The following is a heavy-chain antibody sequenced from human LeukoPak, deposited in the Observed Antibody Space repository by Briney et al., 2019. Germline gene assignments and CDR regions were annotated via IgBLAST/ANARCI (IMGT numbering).Heavy chain of an antibody. D-gene: IGHD6-6*01. CDR1: GGSISSGRYY. CDR2: IYTRGST. CDR3: ARELEYSSSSSTDLEY. Sequence: SETLSLTCTVSGGSISSGRYYWSWIRQPAGKGREWIGRIYTRGSTNYNPSLRSRVTMSLDTSKNQFSLKLSSVTAADTAVYYCARELEYSSSSSTDLEYWGQGTLVTVSS. J-gene: IGHJ4*02. V-gene: IGHV4-61*02.